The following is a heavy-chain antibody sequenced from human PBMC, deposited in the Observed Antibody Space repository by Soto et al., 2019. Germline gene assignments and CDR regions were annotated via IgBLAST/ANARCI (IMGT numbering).Heavy chain of an antibody. CDR3: ARSIKWLGPLDYYYYGMDV. CDR2: IIPIFGTA. V-gene: IGHV1-69*06. J-gene: IGHJ6*02. CDR1: SYA. D-gene: IGHD6-19*01. Sequence: SYAISWVRQAPGQGLEWMGGIIPIFGTANYAQKFQGRVTITADKSTSTAYMELSSLRSEDTAVYYCARSIKWLGPLDYYYYGMDVWGQGTTVTVSS.